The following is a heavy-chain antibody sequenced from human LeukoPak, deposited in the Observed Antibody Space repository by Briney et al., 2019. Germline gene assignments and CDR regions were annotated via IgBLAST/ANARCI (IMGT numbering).Heavy chain of an antibody. D-gene: IGHD3-22*01. CDR3: ARKYYYDSSGYSNWFDP. CDR2: IYYSGST. Sequence: PSDTLSLTRTVSGGSISSSSYYWSWIRQPPGKGLEWIGYIYYSGSTNYNPSLKSRVTISVDTSKNQFSLKLSSATAADTAVYYCARKYYYDSSGYSNWFDPWGQGTLVTVSS. J-gene: IGHJ5*02. CDR1: GGSISSSSYY. V-gene: IGHV4-61*01.